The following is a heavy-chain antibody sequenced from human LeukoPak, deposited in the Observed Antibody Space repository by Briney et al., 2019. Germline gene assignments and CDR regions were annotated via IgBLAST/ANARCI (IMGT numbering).Heavy chain of an antibody. Sequence: KPSETLSLTCTVSGGSISSGSYYWSWIRQPAGKGLEWIGRIYTSGSTNYNPSLKSRVTISVDTSKNQFSLKLSSVTAADTAVYYCASTGWFGELLQFDYWGLGTLVTVSS. D-gene: IGHD3-10*01. J-gene: IGHJ4*02. CDR2: IYTSGST. V-gene: IGHV4-61*02. CDR1: GGSISSGSYY. CDR3: ASTGWFGELLQFDY.